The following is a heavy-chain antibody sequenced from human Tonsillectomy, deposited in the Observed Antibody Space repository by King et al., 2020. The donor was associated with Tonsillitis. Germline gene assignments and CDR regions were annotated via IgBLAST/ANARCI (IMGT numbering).Heavy chain of an antibody. Sequence: VQLVEAGAEVKKPGASVKVSCKASGYTFTSYYMHWVRQAPGQGLEWMGIINPSGGGTTYAQKFQGRVTMTRDTSTSTVYMELSSLRSADTAVYYCARVIGNDTLFACWGQGTLVTVSS. CDR1: GYTFTSYY. CDR3: ARVIGNDTLFAC. CDR2: INPSGGGT. J-gene: IGHJ4*02. D-gene: IGHD1-1*01. V-gene: IGHV1-46*01.